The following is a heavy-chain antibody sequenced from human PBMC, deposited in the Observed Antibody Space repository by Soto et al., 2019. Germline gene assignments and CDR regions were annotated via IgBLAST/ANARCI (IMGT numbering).Heavy chain of an antibody. CDR1: GYTFTSYY. V-gene: IGHV1-46*01. D-gene: IGHD3-3*01. Sequence: ASVKVSCKASGYTFTSYYMHWVRQAPGQGLEWMGIINPSGGSTSYAQKFQGRVTMTRDTSTSTVYMELSSPRSEDTAVYYCAGSPFFGVVKNNWFDPWGQGTLVTVSS. CDR3: AGSPFFGVVKNNWFDP. J-gene: IGHJ5*02. CDR2: INPSGGST.